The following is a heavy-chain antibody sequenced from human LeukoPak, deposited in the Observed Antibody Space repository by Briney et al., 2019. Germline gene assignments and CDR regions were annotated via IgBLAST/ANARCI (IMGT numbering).Heavy chain of an antibody. CDR2: ISSSSSYI. V-gene: IGHV3-21*01. J-gene: IGHJ4*02. D-gene: IGHD1-26*01. CDR3: ARDNGSYCFDY. CDR1: GFTFSRYN. Sequence: GGSLRLSCAASGFTFSRYNMNWVRQAPGKGLEWVSFISSSSSYIYYADSVKGRFTISRDNAKNSLYLQMNSLRAEDTAVYYCARDNGSYCFDYWGQGTLVTVSS.